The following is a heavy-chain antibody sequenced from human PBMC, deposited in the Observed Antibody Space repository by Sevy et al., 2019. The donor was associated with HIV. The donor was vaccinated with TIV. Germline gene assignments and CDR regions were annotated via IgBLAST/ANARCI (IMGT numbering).Heavy chain of an antibody. J-gene: IGHJ4*02. Sequence: GGSLRLSCTASGFTFGDYAMSWFRQAPGKGLEWVGFIRSKAYGGTKENAASVKGRFTISRDDSKSIAYQQMNSLKTEDTAVYYCTRGEGIAVGFDYWGQGTLVTVSS. CDR1: GFTFGDYA. CDR3: TRGEGIAVGFDY. D-gene: IGHD6-19*01. CDR2: IRSKAYGGTK. V-gene: IGHV3-49*03.